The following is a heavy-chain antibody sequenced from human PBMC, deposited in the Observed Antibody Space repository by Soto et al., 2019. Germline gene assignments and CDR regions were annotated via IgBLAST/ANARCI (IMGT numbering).Heavy chain of an antibody. CDR3: ARDLSYGILTGYYTAGADYYYGMDV. D-gene: IGHD3-9*01. Sequence: GGSLILSCAASGFTFSSYWMSWVRQAPGKGLEWVANIKQDGSEKYYVDSVKGRFTISRDNAKNSLYLQMNSLRAEDTAVYYCARDLSYGILTGYYTAGADYYYGMDVWGQGTTVTVSS. V-gene: IGHV3-7*05. J-gene: IGHJ6*02. CDR1: GFTFSSYW. CDR2: IKQDGSEK.